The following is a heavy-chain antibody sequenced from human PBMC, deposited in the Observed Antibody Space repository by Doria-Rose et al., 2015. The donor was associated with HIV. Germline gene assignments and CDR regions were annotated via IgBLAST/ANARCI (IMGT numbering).Heavy chain of an antibody. D-gene: IGHD6-13*01. J-gene: IGHJ4*02. CDR1: GVSLSSPGMG. Sequence: QESGPVLVKPTETLTLTCTVSGVSLSSPGMGVSWIRQPPGKALEWLANIFSDDERSYKTSLKSRLTISRCTSKSQVVLTMTDMHPVDTATYYCARIKSSRWYHKYYFDFWGQATLVIVSA. CDR3: ARIKSSRWYHKYYFDF. V-gene: IGHV2-26*01. CDR2: IFSDDER.